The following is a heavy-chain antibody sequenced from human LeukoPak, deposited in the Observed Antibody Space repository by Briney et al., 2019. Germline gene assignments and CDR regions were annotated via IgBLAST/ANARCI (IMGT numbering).Heavy chain of an antibody. CDR2: ISSSSSYI. J-gene: IGHJ4*02. CDR1: GFTFSSYS. D-gene: IGHD2-2*01. CDR3: SRWYCTGTSCYYDY. V-gene: IGHV3-21*04. Sequence: GGSLRLSCAASGFTFSSYSMNWVRQAPGKGLEWVSSISSSSSYIYYADSVKGRFTISRDNSKNTVYLQMNSLRAEDTAVYYCSRWYCTGTSCYYDYWGQGTLVTVSS.